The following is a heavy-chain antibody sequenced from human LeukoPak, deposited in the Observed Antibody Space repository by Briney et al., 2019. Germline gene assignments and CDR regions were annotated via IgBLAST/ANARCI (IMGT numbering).Heavy chain of an antibody. CDR3: ASSGFGELGFDY. V-gene: IGHV4-4*09. CDR1: GGSLSTYY. CDR2: IYRSGST. J-gene: IGHJ4*02. Sequence: SETLSLTCSVSGGSLSTYYWSWIRQPPGKGLEWIGYIYRSGSTYYNPSLKSRVTISVDRSKNQFSLKLSSVTAADTAMYYCASSGFGELGFDYWGQGTLVTVSS. D-gene: IGHD3-10*01.